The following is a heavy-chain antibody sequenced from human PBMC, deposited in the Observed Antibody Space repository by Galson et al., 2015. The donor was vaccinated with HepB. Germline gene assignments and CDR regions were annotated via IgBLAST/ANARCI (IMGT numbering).Heavy chain of an antibody. J-gene: IGHJ6*02. CDR1: GFTFSAYG. CDR3: AKGRGFILDV. CDR2: ISYDGSKK. V-gene: IGHV3-30*18. Sequence: SLRLSCAASGFTFSAYGIHWVRQAPGKGLEWVAVISYDGSKKYYADSVKGRFTISRDNSQNTLYLQMNNLRTEDTAVYYCAKGRGFILDVWGQGTTVTVSS. D-gene: IGHD3-10*01.